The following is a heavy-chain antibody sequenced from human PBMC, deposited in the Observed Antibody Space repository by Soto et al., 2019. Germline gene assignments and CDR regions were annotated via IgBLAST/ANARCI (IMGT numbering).Heavy chain of an antibody. D-gene: IGHD3-22*01. CDR3: AKDSPRYYDSSGYYPAY. CDR1: GFTFGSYG. J-gene: IGHJ4*02. V-gene: IGHV3-30*18. Sequence: GGSLRLSCAASGFTFGSYGMHWVRQAPGKGLEWVAVISYDGSNKYYADSVKGRFTISRDNSKTTLYLKMNSLRAEDTAVYYCAKDSPRYYDSSGYYPAYWGQGTLVTVSS. CDR2: ISYDGSNK.